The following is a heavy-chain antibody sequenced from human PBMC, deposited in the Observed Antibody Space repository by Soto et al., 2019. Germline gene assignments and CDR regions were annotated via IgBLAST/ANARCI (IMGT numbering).Heavy chain of an antibody. CDR3: ARAASFYYDNTGYYHFDY. J-gene: IGHJ4*02. CDR2: IYYSGST. CDR1: GGSIISGGYY. V-gene: IGHV4-31*03. Sequence: SETLSLTCTVSGGSIISGGYYWSWIRQHPGKGLEWIGYIYYSGSTYYNPSLKSRLIISVDTSKNQYSLRLRSVTAADTAVYYFARAASFYYDNTGYYHFDYWGQGSLVTVPS. D-gene: IGHD3-22*01.